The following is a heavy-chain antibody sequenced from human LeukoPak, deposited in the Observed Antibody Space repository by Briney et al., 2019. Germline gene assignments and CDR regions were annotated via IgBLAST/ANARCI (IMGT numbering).Heavy chain of an antibody. J-gene: IGHJ4*02. CDR3: ARVAVGARGFDY. D-gene: IGHD1-26*01. CDR2: IYYSGST. Sequence: SETLSLTCTVSGGSISSGGYYWSWIRQHPGKGLEWIGYIYYSGSTYYNPSLKSRVTISVDTSKNQFSLKLSSVTAADTAVYYCARVAVGARGFDYWGQGTLVTVSS. V-gene: IGHV4-31*03. CDR1: GGSISSGGYY.